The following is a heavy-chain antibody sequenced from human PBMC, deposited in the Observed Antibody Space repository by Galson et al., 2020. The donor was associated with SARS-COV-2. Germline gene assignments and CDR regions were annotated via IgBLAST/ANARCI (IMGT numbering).Heavy chain of an antibody. V-gene: IGHV4-30-4*01. J-gene: IGHJ6*03. CDR3: ARGSSVTGGWDYYYHYMDV. Sequence: SQTLSLTCTVSGGSIGSGDYCWSWIRQSPGKGLEWIGYIYYSGSSYYNPSLKSRVTISADTSKTQFSLKLTSVTAADTAVYYCARGSSVTGGWDYYYHYMDVWGKGTTVTVSS. CDR2: IYYSGSS. CDR1: GGSIGSGDYC. D-gene: IGHD4-17*01.